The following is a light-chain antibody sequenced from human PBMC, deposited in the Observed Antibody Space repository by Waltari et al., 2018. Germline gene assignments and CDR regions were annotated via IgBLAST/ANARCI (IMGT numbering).Light chain of an antibody. J-gene: IGLJ3*02. V-gene: IGLV2-14*03. Sequence: QSALTQPASVSGSPGQSITISCTGTISYVGFYTSVSGYQQLPGKVPKPMIYEVSKPPSGVSNRFSGSKSGYTASLTISGLQAEDEADYYCSSFTRSSTFVFGGGTKVTVL. CDR3: SSFTRSSTFV. CDR2: EVS. CDR1: ISYVGFYTS.